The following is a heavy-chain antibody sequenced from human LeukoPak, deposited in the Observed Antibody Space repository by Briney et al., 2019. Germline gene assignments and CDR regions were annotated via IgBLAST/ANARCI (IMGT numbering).Heavy chain of an antibody. CDR1: GGTFSSYA. CDR2: INPSGGST. Sequence: ASVKVSCKASGGTFSSYAISWVRQAPGQGLEWMGIINPSGGSTSYAQKFQGRVTMTRDTSTSTAYMELSSLRSEDTAVYYCASSTSLLAYCGGDCYPDYWGQGTLVTVSS. CDR3: ASSTSLLAYCGGDCYPDY. D-gene: IGHD2-21*02. V-gene: IGHV1-46*01. J-gene: IGHJ4*02.